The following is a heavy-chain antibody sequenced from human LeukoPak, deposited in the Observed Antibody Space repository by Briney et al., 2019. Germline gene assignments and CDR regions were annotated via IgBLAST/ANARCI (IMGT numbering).Heavy chain of an antibody. J-gene: IGHJ4*02. D-gene: IGHD3-10*01. CDR2: IYYSGST. CDR3: ARHLRITMVRGPHYFDY. CDR1: GGSISSSSYC. V-gene: IGHV4-39*01. Sequence: SETLSLTCTVSGGSISSSSYCWGWIRQPPGKGLEWIGSIYYSGSTYYNPSLKSRVTISVDTSKNQFSLKLSSVTAADTAVYYCARHLRITMVRGPHYFDYWGQGTLVTVSS.